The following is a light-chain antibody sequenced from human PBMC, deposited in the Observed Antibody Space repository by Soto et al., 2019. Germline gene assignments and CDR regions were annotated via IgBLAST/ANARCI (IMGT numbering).Light chain of an antibody. CDR3: QQDNNCPVT. CDR1: QGINSW. J-gene: IGKJ4*01. Sequence: DIQMTQSPSSVSASVGDRVTITCRASQGINSWLAWYQQKPGKAPKLLIYAASSLQSGVPSRFSGSGSGTDFTLTINSLQPEYFATYDCQQDNNCPVTLGGGTKVEIK. V-gene: IGKV1-12*01. CDR2: AAS.